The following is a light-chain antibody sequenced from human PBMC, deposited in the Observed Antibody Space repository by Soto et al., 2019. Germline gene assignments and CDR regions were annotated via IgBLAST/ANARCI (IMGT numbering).Light chain of an antibody. J-gene: IGKJ5*01. CDR3: EQYNNWPIT. Sequence: EIVLTQSPGTLSLSPGERATLSCRASQSFSNNYLAWYQQKPGQAPRLLIYGASTRATGIPARFSGSGSGTEFTLTISSLQSEDFAVYYCEQYNNWPITFGQGTRLEIK. V-gene: IGKV3-15*01. CDR2: GAS. CDR1: QSFSNN.